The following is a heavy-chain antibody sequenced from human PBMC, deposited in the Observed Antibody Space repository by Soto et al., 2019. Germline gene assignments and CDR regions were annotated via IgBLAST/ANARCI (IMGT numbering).Heavy chain of an antibody. D-gene: IGHD6-13*01. J-gene: IGHJ6*02. Sequence: EVQLVESGGGLVQPGGSLRLSCLASEFTFNTHWMNWVRQAPGKGREWVANIKDDGSETYYVDSVKGRFTISRNNAKNSLYLQMNRLRGEDTAVYYCARDWGTPGRRSAVGSYYHYGMDVWGQGTTVTVSS. V-gene: IGHV3-7*05. CDR3: ARDWGTPGRRSAVGSYYHYGMDV. CDR2: IKDDGSET. CDR1: EFTFNTHW.